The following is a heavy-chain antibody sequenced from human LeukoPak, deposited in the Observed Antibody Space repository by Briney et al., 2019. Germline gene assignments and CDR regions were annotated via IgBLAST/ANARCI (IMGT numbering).Heavy chain of an antibody. J-gene: IGHJ3*02. Sequence: GASVNVSCKASVYTFTGYYMHWVRQAPGQGLEWMGWINPNSGDTNYAQKFQGRVTMTRDTSISTAYMELSRLKSDDTAVYFCARSLVIVTTTHDAFDIWGQGTMVTVSS. CDR1: VYTFTGYY. CDR3: ARSLVIVTTTHDAFDI. D-gene: IGHD5-12*01. CDR2: INPNSGDT. V-gene: IGHV1-2*02.